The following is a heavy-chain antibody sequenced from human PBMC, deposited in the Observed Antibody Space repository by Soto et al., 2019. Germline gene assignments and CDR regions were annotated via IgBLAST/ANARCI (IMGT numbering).Heavy chain of an antibody. V-gene: IGHV3-30*18. J-gene: IGHJ5*01. CDR3: AKEGVVAATRTVNGFDS. D-gene: IGHD3-10*01. Sequence: QVQLVESGGGVVQPGRSLRLSCAASEFNFIDYGMHWVRQAPGKGLEWVAVISYDGQNKYYADSVKGRFTISRDDSKDALYLQLGSLRPDDAAIYYCAKEGVVAATRTVNGFDSWGQGTLVTVSS. CDR1: EFNFIDYG. CDR2: ISYDGQNK.